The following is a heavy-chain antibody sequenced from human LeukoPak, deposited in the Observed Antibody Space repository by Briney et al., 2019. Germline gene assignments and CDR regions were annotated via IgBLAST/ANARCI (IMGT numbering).Heavy chain of an antibody. CDR2: INPNSGGT. D-gene: IGHD4-17*01. J-gene: IGHJ4*02. V-gene: IGHV1-2*02. CDR1: GYTFTGYD. Sequence: ASVKVSCKASGYTFTGYDMHWVRRAPGQGREWMGWINPNSGGTNYAQKFQGRVTMTRDTSISTAYMELSRLRSDDTAVYYCAIPAEYGDYGTFDYWGQGTLVTVSS. CDR3: AIPAEYGDYGTFDY.